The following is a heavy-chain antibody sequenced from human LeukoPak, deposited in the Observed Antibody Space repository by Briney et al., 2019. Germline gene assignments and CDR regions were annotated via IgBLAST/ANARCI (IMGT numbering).Heavy chain of an antibody. CDR1: GFTVSTNY. V-gene: IGHV3-66*01. CDR3: ARGPPWYFDL. D-gene: IGHD6-25*01. J-gene: IGHJ2*01. Sequence: GGSLRLSCAASGFTVSTNYMTWVRQAPGKGLEWVSFIYSGGSTYYADSVKGRFTISRDNAKNTLYLQMNSLRVEDTVVYYCARGPPWYFDLWGRGTLVTVSS. CDR2: IYSGGST.